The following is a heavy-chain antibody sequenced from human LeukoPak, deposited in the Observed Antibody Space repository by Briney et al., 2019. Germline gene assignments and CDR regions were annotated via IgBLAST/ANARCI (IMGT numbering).Heavy chain of an antibody. J-gene: IGHJ4*02. CDR3: ARSLFGVVTASDY. V-gene: IGHV3-33*01. CDR1: GFTFNTYG. Sequence: GGSLRLSCAASGFTFNTYGMHWVRQAPGKGLEWVAVIWSDGSNKYYADSVKGRFTISRDNSKNTLSLLMNSLRAEDTAMHYCARSLFGVVTASDYWGQGTLVIVSS. D-gene: IGHD3-3*01. CDR2: IWSDGSNK.